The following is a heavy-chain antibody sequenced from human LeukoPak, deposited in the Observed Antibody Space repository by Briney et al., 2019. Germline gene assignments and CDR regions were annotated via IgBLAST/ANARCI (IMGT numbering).Heavy chain of an antibody. CDR1: GFTVSSNY. CDR3: ARVGLIGYDLSDHDY. J-gene: IGHJ4*02. V-gene: IGHV3-66*01. CDR2: IYSGGST. D-gene: IGHD5-12*01. Sequence: PGGSPRLSCAASGFTVSSNYMSWVRQAPGKGLEWVSVIYSGGSTYYADSVKGRFTISRDNSKNTLYLQMNSLRAEDTAVYYCARVGLIGYDLSDHDYWGQGTLVTVSS.